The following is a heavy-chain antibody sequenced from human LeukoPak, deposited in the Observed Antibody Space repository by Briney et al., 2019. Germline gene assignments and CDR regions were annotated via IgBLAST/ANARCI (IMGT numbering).Heavy chain of an antibody. CDR2: IYYSGST. CDR3: AREYCSGGSCYWGNWFDP. Sequence: SETLSLTCAVYGGSFSGYYWSWIRQPPGKGLEWIGSIYYSGSTYYNPSLKSRVTISVDTSKNQFSLKLSSVTAADTAVYYCAREYCSGGSCYWGNWFDPWGQGTLVTVSS. V-gene: IGHV4-34*01. J-gene: IGHJ5*02. D-gene: IGHD2-15*01. CDR1: GGSFSGYY.